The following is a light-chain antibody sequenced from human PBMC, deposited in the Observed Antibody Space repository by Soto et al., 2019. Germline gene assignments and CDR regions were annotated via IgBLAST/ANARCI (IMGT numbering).Light chain of an antibody. CDR2: GYN. J-gene: IGLJ2*01. V-gene: IGLV1-44*01. CDR3: APWDDSLKGLL. CDR1: SSNIGGET. Sequence: QSVLTQPPSASGTPGQRVTISCSGSSSNIGGETVTWYQHLPGSAPNLLIYGYNQRPSGVPDRFSGSKSGTSASLAISRLQSDYEADYYCAPWDDSLKGLLFGGGTKLTVL.